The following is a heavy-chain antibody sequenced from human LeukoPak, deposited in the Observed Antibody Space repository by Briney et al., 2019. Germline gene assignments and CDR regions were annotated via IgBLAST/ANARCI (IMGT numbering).Heavy chain of an antibody. J-gene: IGHJ4*02. D-gene: IGHD4-23*01. CDR1: GGSFSGDY. Sequence: PPETLSLTCAVYGGSFSGDYWSWIRQPPGKGLEWIGEINHSGSTNYNPSLQSRVTISVDRSKNQFSLKLSSVTAADTAVYYCARGGWEHLLDYWGQGALVTVSS. V-gene: IGHV4-34*01. CDR3: ARGGWEHLLDY. CDR2: INHSGST.